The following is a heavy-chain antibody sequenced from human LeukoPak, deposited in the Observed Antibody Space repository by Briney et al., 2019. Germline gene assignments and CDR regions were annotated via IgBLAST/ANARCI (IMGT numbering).Heavy chain of an antibody. V-gene: IGHV3-30*18. CDR3: AKTPAAGTLDY. D-gene: IGHD6-13*01. CDR1: GFTFSSYG. Sequence: GGSLRLSCAASGFTFSSYGMHWVRQAPGKGLEWVAVISYDGSNKYYADSVKGRFTISRDNSKNTLYLQMNSLRAEDTAVYYCAKTPAAGTLDYWGQGTLVTVSS. J-gene: IGHJ4*02. CDR2: ISYDGSNK.